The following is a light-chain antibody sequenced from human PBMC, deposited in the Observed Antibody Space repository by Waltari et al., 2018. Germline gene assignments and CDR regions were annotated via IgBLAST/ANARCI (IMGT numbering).Light chain of an antibody. CDR1: NIETKS. V-gene: IGLV3-21*04. CDR2: YDS. Sequence: YVVTQPPSVSVAPGKTARLTCEGENIETKSVNWYQQKAVQAPVLVMFYDSDRPSGIPERVSGSNSGNTATLTINWVEPGDEADYHCQLWDDTNNSGVFGGGTKLTVL. J-gene: IGLJ3*02. CDR3: QLWDDTNNSGV.